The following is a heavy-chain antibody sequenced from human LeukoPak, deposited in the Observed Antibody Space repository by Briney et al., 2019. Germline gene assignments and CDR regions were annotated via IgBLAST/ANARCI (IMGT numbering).Heavy chain of an antibody. J-gene: IGHJ3*02. D-gene: IGHD3-22*01. CDR3: ARESYYDSSGSAFDI. Sequence: GASVKVSCKASGYTFTSYGISWVRQAPGQGLEWMGWISAYNGNTNYAQKLQGRVTMTTDTSTSTAYMELRSLRSDDTAVYYCARESYYDSSGSAFDIWGQGTMVTVSS. CDR1: GYTFTSYG. V-gene: IGHV1-18*01. CDR2: ISAYNGNT.